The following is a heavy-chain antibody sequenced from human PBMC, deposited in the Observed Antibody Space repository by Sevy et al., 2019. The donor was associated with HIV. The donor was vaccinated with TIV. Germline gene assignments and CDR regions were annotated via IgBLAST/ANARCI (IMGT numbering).Heavy chain of an antibody. CDR3: AREIVVVVAATPGDY. CDR2: ISYDGSNK. J-gene: IGHJ4*02. Sequence: GGSLRLSCAASGFTFSSYAMHWVRQAPGKGLEWVAVISYDGSNKYYADSVKGRFTISRDNSKNTLYLQMNSLRAEDTAVYYCAREIVVVVAATPGDYWGQGTLVTVSS. D-gene: IGHD2-15*01. V-gene: IGHV3-30-3*01. CDR1: GFTFSSYA.